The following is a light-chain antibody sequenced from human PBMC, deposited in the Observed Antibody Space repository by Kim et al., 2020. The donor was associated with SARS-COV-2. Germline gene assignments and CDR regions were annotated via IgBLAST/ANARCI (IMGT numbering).Light chain of an antibody. CDR1: TGAVTSGHY. CDR2: DST. CDR3: LLSYSGLVF. J-gene: IGLJ2*01. V-gene: IGLV7-46*01. Sequence: QAVVTQEPSLTVSPGGTVTLTCASSTGAVTSGHYPSWFQHKPGQAPRTLINDSTHKHSWTPARFSGSLLGGNAALTLSGAQPEDEADYYCLLSYSGLVFFGGGTQLTVL.